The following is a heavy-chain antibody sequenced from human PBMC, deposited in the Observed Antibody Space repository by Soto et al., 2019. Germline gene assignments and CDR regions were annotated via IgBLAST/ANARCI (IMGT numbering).Heavy chain of an antibody. V-gene: IGHV3-23*01. D-gene: IGHD2-21*01. CDR2: ISCSFYST. Sequence: SLRLSCGVSGFTFSNYALTWVRHSPGKVLEWVSTISCSFYSTHYADSVKGRFTISRDTSKNTLYLPMTSLRADDSAEYYWAQNAGGIYGCLNCFDYWGRGTLVTVSS. CDR3: AQNAGGIYGCLNCFDY. CDR1: GFTFSNYA. J-gene: IGHJ4*02.